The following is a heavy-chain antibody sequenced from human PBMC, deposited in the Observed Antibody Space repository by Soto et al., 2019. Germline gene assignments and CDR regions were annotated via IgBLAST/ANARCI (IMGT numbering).Heavy chain of an antibody. J-gene: IGHJ4*02. V-gene: IGHV1-18*04. CDR1: GNAFSNNG. CDR3: ARDLGYGDYGTDF. D-gene: IGHD4-17*01. CDR2: INGDNGNT. Sequence: QVQLVQSGAEVKKPGASVRVSCQASGNAFSNNGIIWVRQAPGQGFGWLGWINGDNGNTNYAQKFQGRVIMTTDTSTSTAYMELRSLRSDDTAVYYCARDLGYGDYGTDFWGQGTLVTVSS.